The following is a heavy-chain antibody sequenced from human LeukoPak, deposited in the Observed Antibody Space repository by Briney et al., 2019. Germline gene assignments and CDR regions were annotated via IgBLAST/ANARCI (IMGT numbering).Heavy chain of an antibody. CDR1: GGSFSSYT. CDR3: ARGAARITIFGDESDI. CDR2: IIPIFGTT. D-gene: IGHD3-3*01. Sequence: GASVKVSCKASGGSFSSYTINWVRQAPGQGLEWLGRIIPIFGTTTYAQKFQGRVTIITDASTSTVYMVLSSLRSDDTAVYYCARGAARITIFGDESDIWGQGTMVTVSS. J-gene: IGHJ3*02. V-gene: IGHV1-69*05.